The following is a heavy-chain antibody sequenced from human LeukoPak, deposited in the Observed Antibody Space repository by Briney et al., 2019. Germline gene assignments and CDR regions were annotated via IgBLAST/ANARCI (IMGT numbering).Heavy chain of an antibody. Sequence: ASVKVSCKASGYTFTSYYMHWVRQAPGQGLEWMGIINPSGGSTSYAQKFQGRVTMTRNTSISTSYMELSSLRSEDTAVYYCARIPPGGSSPPDYWGQGTLVTVSS. J-gene: IGHJ4*02. CDR3: ARIPPGGSSPPDY. CDR1: GYTFTSYY. V-gene: IGHV1-46*01. CDR2: INPSGGST. D-gene: IGHD2-2*01.